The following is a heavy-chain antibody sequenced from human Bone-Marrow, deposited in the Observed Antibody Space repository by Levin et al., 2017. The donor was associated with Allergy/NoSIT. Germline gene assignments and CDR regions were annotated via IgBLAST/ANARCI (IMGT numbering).Heavy chain of an antibody. V-gene: IGHV1-2*06. CDR3: ARGVGSSSGTDFFYMDV. D-gene: IGHD6-6*01. Sequence: GESLKISCKASGYTFTGYYMHWVRQVPGQGLEWMGRINPKSGATNYAQRFQGRVTMTRDTSISTAYMDVSRLRRDDTAVYFCARGVGSSSGTDFFYMDVWGKGTTVTVSS. CDR1: GYTFTGYY. CDR2: INPKSGAT. J-gene: IGHJ6*03.